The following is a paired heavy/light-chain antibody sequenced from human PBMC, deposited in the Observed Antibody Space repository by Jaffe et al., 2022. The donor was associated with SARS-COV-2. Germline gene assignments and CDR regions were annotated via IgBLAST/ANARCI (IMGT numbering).Heavy chain of an antibody. J-gene: IGHJ3*02. D-gene: IGHD3-10*01. CDR2: IIPILGIA. Sequence: QVQLVQSGAEVKKPGSSVKVSCKASGGTFSSYTISWVRQAPGQGLEWMGRIIPILGIANYAQKFQGRVTITADKSTSTAYMELSSLRSEDTAVYYCARVVGGMVRGVTDDAFDIWGQGTMVTVSS. CDR1: GGTFSSYT. V-gene: IGHV1-69*02. CDR3: ARVVGGMVRGVTDDAFDI.
Light chain of an antibody. Sequence: EIVLTQSPGTLSLSPGERATLSCRASQSVSSSYLAWYQQKPGQAPRLLIYGASSRATGIPDRFSGSGSGTDFTLTISRLEPEDFAVYYCQQYGSSRYTFGQGTKLEIK. CDR3: QQYGSSRYT. CDR2: GAS. CDR1: QSVSSSY. J-gene: IGKJ2*01. V-gene: IGKV3-20*01.